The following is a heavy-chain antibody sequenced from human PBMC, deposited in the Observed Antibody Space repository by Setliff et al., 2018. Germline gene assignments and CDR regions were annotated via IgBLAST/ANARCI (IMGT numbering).Heavy chain of an antibody. J-gene: IGHJ3*02. D-gene: IGHD3-10*01. CDR3: ARELNRWFGEFAFDI. Sequence: ASVKVSCKASGYTFSNYGITWVRQDPGQSLGWMGWISAYSGNTKYAQKLHGRVTMTTDTSTTTAYLELRSLTSDDTAVYYCARELNRWFGEFAFDIWGQGKMVTVSS. CDR2: ISAYSGNT. CDR1: GYTFSNYG. V-gene: IGHV1-18*01.